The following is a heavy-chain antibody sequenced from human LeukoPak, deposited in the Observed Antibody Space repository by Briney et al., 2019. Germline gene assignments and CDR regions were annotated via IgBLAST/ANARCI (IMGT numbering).Heavy chain of an antibody. V-gene: IGHV1-18*01. J-gene: IGHJ6*03. CDR2: ISAYNGNT. CDR1: GYTFTSYG. D-gene: IGHD6-13*01. Sequence: ASVKVSCKASGYTFTSYGISWVGQAPGQGGERMGWISAYNGNTNYAQKLHGRVTMTTHTSTSTAYMELRSLRSDDTAVYYCARIIAAAGTSTVWYYYYYMDVWGKGTTVTVSS. CDR3: ARIIAAAGTSTVWYYYYYMDV.